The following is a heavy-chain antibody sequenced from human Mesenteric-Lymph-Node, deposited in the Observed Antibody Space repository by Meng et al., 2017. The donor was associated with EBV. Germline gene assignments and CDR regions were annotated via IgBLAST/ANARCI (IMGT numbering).Heavy chain of an antibody. CDR2: IYWDDDK. D-gene: IGHD3-3*01. V-gene: IGHV2-5*02. J-gene: IGHJ5*02. CDR3: AYSEWLRFFGP. CDR1: GFSLTTSGVG. Sequence: QSTLKESGPTLVKPTQTLTLTCTFSGFSLTTSGVGVGWIRQPPGKALEWLALIYWDDDKRYSPSLKGRLTITKDTSKNQVVLTMTNIDPMDTATYYCAYSEWLRFFGPWGQGTLVTVSS.